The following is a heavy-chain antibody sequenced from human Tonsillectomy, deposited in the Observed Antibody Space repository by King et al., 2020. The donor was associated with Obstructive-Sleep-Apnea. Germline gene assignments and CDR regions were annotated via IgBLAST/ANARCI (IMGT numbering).Heavy chain of an antibody. CDR3: ARRYYGSGSYSPFDY. CDR2: INHSGST. V-gene: IGHV4-34*01. J-gene: IGHJ4*02. D-gene: IGHD3-10*01. Sequence: VQLQQWGAGLLKPSETLSLTCAVYGGSFSGYHWSWIGQPPGRGLEWIGEINHSGSTNYNPSLKSRVTMLVDTSKNQFSLNLSSVTAADTAVYYCARRYYGSGSYSPFDYWGQGNLVTVSS. CDR1: GGSFSGYH.